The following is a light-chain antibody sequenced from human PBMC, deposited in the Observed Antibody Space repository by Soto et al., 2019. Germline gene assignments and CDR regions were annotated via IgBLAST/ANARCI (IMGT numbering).Light chain of an antibody. CDR1: SSDVGGYNY. Sequence: QSELTQPRSVSGSPGQSVTISCTGTSSDVGGYNYVSWYQQHPGKAPKLMIYDVTKRPSGVPDRFSDCKSGNTASLSLSALQVEDEADYYCSSWTSGATYVFGSGTKVTV. J-gene: IGLJ1*01. CDR3: SSWTSGATYV. CDR2: DVT. V-gene: IGLV2-11*01.